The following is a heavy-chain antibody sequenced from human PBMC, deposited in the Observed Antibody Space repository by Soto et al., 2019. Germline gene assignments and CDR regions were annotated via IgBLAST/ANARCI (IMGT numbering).Heavy chain of an antibody. D-gene: IGHD6-13*01. J-gene: IGHJ5*02. CDR1: GYTLTELS. CDR2: FDLEDGEI. Sequence: ASVKVSCKVSGYTLTELSMHWVRQAPGKGLEWMGGFDLEDGEIIYAQKFQGRVTMTEDTSTDTAYMELSSLRSEDTAVYYCAKLAAAGLVSIRWFVPWGQGTLVTVYS. V-gene: IGHV1-24*01. CDR3: AKLAAAGLVSIRWFVP.